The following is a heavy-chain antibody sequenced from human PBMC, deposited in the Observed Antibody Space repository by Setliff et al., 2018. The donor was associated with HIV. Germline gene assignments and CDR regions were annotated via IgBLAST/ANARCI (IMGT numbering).Heavy chain of an antibody. J-gene: IGHJ4*02. CDR1: GYTFPQAW. V-gene: IGHV5-51*01. D-gene: IGHD6-6*01. Sequence: PGESLKISCKGSGYTFPQAWIGWVRQMPGKGLEWKGIIYLSDSDTRYSQSFQGHVTISADKSISTAYLQWSSLKASDTAMYYCATSPGTYSSSSSSYFDYWGQGTLVTVSS. CDR3: ATSPGTYSSSSSSYFDY. CDR2: IYLSDSDT.